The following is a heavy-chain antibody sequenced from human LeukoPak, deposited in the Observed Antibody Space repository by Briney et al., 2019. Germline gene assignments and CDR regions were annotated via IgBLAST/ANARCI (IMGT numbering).Heavy chain of an antibody. V-gene: IGHV4-31*03. D-gene: IGHD3-10*01. CDR1: GGSISSGGNY. J-gene: IGHJ5*02. CDR2: SYYSGST. Sequence: SETLSLTCTVSGGSISSGGNYWSWIRQHPGKGLEWIGYSYYSGSTYYTPSPKSRVTMSVDTSKTQFSLRLSSVTAADTAVYYCARSRGYYGSGSYRDPNWFDPWGQGTLVTVSS. CDR3: ARSRGYYGSGSYRDPNWFDP.